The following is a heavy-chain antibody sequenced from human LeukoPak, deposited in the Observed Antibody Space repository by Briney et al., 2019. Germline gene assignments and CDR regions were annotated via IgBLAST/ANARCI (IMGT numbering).Heavy chain of an antibody. CDR3: ARQAGYCDY. CDR2: IYTSGST. J-gene: IGHJ4*02. Sequence: SETLSLTCTVSGGSISSYYWSWFRRPPGKGLEWIGYIYTSGSTNYNPSLKSRVTISVDTSKNQFSLKLSSVTAADTAVYYCARQAGYCDYWGQGTLVTVSS. V-gene: IGHV4-4*09. CDR1: GGSISSYY.